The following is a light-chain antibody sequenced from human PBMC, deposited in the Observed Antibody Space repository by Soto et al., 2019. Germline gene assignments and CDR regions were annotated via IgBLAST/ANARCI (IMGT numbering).Light chain of an antibody. CDR3: QHYATSPT. V-gene: IGKV3-20*01. CDR1: QRVSSSS. CDR2: ATS. J-gene: IGKJ1*01. Sequence: EIVLTQSPGTLSLSPGERATLSCRASQRVSSSSLAWYQQKSGQSPRLLISATSNRATGFPDRFSGSGSGTDFTLTISRLEPEDFAVYYCQHYATSPTFGLGTKVDIK.